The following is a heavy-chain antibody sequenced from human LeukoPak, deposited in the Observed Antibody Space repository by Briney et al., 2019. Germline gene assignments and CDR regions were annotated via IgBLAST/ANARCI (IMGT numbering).Heavy chain of an antibody. Sequence: SETLSLTCTVSGGSISSYYWSWIRQPPGKGLEWIGYIYYSGSTNYNPSLKSRVTISVDTSKNQFSLKLSSVTAADTAVYYCARGDPYYYDSSRHRVSFDYWGQGTLVTVSS. CDR2: IYYSGST. D-gene: IGHD3-22*01. CDR1: GGSISSYY. J-gene: IGHJ4*02. V-gene: IGHV4-59*12. CDR3: ARGDPYYYDSSRHRVSFDY.